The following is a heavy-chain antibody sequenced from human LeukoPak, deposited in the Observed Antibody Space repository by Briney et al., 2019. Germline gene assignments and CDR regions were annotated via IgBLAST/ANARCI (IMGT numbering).Heavy chain of an antibody. CDR3: ARRQTVPAATYYYYYGMDV. D-gene: IGHD2-2*01. Sequence: SETLSLTCTVSGGSISSYYWSWIRQPPGKGLEWIGYIYYSGSTNYNPSLKSRVTISVDTPKNQFSLKLSSVTAADTAVYYCARRQTVPAATYYYYYGMDVWGQGTTVTVSS. V-gene: IGHV4-59*08. CDR1: GGSISSYY. J-gene: IGHJ6*02. CDR2: IYYSGST.